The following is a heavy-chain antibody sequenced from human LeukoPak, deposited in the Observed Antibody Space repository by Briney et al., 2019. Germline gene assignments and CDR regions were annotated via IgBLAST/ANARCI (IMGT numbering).Heavy chain of an antibody. CDR1: GFSFSDYE. V-gene: IGHV3-48*03. J-gene: IGHJ2*01. CDR3: ARDWDSGSAYWYFDL. D-gene: IGHD5-12*01. Sequence: GGSLRLSCAASGFSFSDYEMNWVRQAPGKGLEWVSYISGSGTTIYVADSVKGRFTISRDNAKNLLYLQMNNLRAEDTAVYYCARDWDSGSAYWYFDLWGRGTLVTVSS. CDR2: ISGSGTTI.